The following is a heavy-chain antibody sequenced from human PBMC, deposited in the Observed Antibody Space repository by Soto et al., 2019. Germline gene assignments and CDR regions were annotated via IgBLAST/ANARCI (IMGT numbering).Heavy chain of an antibody. CDR3: ARDTTLDYGSGRPYYYYGMDV. V-gene: IGHV3-21*01. CDR2: ISSSSSYI. D-gene: IGHD3-10*01. Sequence: GGSLRLSCAASGFTFSSYSMNWVRQAPGKGLEWVSSISSSSSYIYYADSVKGRFTISRDNAKNSLYLQMNSLRAEDTAVYYYARDTTLDYGSGRPYYYYGMDVWGQGTTVTVSS. J-gene: IGHJ6*02. CDR1: GFTFSSYS.